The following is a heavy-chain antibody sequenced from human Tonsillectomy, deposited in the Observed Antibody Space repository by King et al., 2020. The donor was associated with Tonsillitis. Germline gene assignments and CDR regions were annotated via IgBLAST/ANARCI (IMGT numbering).Heavy chain of an antibody. CDR3: ARYGQLRGAFDV. J-gene: IGHJ3*01. V-gene: IGHV4-59*08. CDR2: IYYSGST. D-gene: IGHD5-24*01. CDR1: GGSISSYY. Sequence: QVQLQESGPGLLKPSETLSLTCTVSGGSISSYYWSWIRPPPGKGLEWIGYIYYSGSTNYNPSLKSRVTISVDTSKNQFSLKLSSVTAADTAVYYCARYGQLRGAFDVWGQGTMVTVSS.